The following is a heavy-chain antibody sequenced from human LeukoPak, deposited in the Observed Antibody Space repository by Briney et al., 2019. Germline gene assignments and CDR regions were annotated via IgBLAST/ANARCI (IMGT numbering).Heavy chain of an antibody. CDR3: ARDEGLTVTTGNFDY. V-gene: IGHV1-18*01. Sequence: GASVKVSCNASGYTFTSDVISWVRQPPGQGLEWMGWISAYNGNTNYAQKLQGRVTMTTDTSTSTAYMELRSLRSDDTAVYYCARDEGLTVTTGNFDYWGQGTLVTVSS. D-gene: IGHD4-17*01. J-gene: IGHJ4*02. CDR1: GYTFTSDV. CDR2: ISAYNGNT.